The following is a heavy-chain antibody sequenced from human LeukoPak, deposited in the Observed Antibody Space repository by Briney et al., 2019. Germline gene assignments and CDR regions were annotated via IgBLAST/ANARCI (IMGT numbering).Heavy chain of an antibody. D-gene: IGHD5-12*01. J-gene: IGHJ5*02. V-gene: IGHV4-34*01. CDR1: GGSFSGYY. CDR3: ARKVVATIRRYNWFDP. CDR2: INHSGST. Sequence: SETLSLTCAVYGGSFSGYYWSWIRQPPGKGLEWIGEINHSGSTNYNPSLKSRVTISVDASKNQFSLKLSSVTAADTAVYYCARKVVATIRRYNWFDPWGQGTLVTVSS.